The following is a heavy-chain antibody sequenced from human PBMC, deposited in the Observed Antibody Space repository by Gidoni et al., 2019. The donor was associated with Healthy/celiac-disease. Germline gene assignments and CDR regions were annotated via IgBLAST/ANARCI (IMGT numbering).Heavy chain of an antibody. V-gene: IGHV1-2*02. Sequence: QVQQVQSGAEVKTPGASVKVSCKTSGYTFTVYYMHWVRQAPGQGLEWMGWINPYTGDTKYSQKFQGRVTMTRDTSISTAYMELSRLRSDDTSVYYCARATLRDGFDIWGQGTMVTVSS. D-gene: IGHD3-16*01. CDR3: ARATLRDGFDI. J-gene: IGHJ3*02. CDR1: GYTFTVYY. CDR2: INPYTGDT.